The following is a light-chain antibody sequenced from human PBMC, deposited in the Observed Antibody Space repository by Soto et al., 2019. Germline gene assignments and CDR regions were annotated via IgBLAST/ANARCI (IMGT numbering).Light chain of an antibody. CDR3: QQYGSSWT. J-gene: IGKJ1*01. CDR1: QSGSSRY. CDR2: ATS. Sequence: IVLTQSPGTLSLSPGERATLSCRASQSGSSRYLAWYQQKPGQAPRLLIYATSNRATGIPDRISGSGSGTNVTLTITRLEPEDFAVYYCQQYGSSWTFGQGTKVEIK. V-gene: IGKV3-20*01.